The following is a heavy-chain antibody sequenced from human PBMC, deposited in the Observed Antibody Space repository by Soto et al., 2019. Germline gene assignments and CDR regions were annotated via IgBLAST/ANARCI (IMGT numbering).Heavy chain of an antibody. Sequence: SETLSLTCTVSGGSIGNDDYSWSWVRQPPGKGLEWIGYIYHSGTTYYNPSLSSRVTISVDGSNNQFSLKLTSMTAADTAVYYCATVIPAARYFAYWGQGILVTVSS. CDR2: IYHSGTT. CDR1: GGSIGNDDYS. CDR3: ATVIPAARYFAY. V-gene: IGHV4-30-2*01. J-gene: IGHJ4*02. D-gene: IGHD2-2*01.